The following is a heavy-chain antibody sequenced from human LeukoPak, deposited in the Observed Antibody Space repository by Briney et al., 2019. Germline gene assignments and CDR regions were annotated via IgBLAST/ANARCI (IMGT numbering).Heavy chain of an antibody. D-gene: IGHD2-21*02. V-gene: IGHV4-61*02. CDR3: ARQTDDWYFDL. CDR1: GGSISSGSYY. J-gene: IGHJ2*01. CDR2: IYTSGST. Sequence: PSETLSLTCTVSGGSISSGSYYWSWIRQPAGKGLEWIGSIYTSGSTNYNPSLKSRVTISVDTSKNQFSLKLSSVTAADTAVYYWARQTDDWYFDLWGRGTLVTVSS.